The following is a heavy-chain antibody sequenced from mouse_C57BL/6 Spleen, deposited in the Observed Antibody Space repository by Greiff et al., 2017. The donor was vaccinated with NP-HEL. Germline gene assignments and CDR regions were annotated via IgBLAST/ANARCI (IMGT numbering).Heavy chain of an antibody. CDR1: GYTFTSYW. Sequence: QVQLQESGAELVKPGASVKMSCKASGYTFTSYWITWVKQRPGQGLEWIGDIYPGSGSTNYNEKFKSKATLTVDTSSSTAYMQLSSLTSEDSAVYYCARDSSGPWFAYWGQGTLVTVSA. CDR2: IYPGSGST. D-gene: IGHD3-2*02. J-gene: IGHJ3*01. CDR3: ARDSSGPWFAY. V-gene: IGHV1-55*01.